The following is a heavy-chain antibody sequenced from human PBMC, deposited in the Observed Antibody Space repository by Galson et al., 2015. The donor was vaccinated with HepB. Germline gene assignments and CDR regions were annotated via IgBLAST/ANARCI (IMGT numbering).Heavy chain of an antibody. Sequence: SLRLSCAASGFTFTRSWMTWVRQAPGKGLEWVANIKQDGSEIHYVDSVKGRFTISRDNARNSVYLQMNSLRAEDTAVYYCARASGWYGALDIWGQGTMVTVSS. CDR3: ARASGWYGALDI. D-gene: IGHD6-19*01. CDR1: GFTFTRSW. V-gene: IGHV3-7*01. J-gene: IGHJ3*02. CDR2: IKQDGSEI.